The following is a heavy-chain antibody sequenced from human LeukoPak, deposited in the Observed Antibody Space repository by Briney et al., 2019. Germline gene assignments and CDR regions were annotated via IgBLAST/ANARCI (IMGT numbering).Heavy chain of an antibody. CDR3: AKRGGYSGYKFDY. V-gene: IGHV3-53*01. CDR1: GFTVSSNY. CDR2: IYSGGST. D-gene: IGHD5-12*01. Sequence: GGSLRLSCAASGFTVSSNYMSWVRQAPGKGLEWVSVIYSGGSTYYADSVKGRFTISRDNSKNTLYLQMNSLRAEDTAVYYCAKRGGYSGYKFDYWGQGTLVTVSS. J-gene: IGHJ4*02.